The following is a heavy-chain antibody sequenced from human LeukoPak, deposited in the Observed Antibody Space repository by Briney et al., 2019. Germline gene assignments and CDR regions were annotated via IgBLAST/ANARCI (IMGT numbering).Heavy chain of an antibody. CDR1: GFTFSSYW. CDR2: IKQGGYEK. D-gene: IGHD5-12*01. CDR3: ARGGNVDIVATIYGGYYYYMDV. J-gene: IGHJ6*03. V-gene: IGHV3-7*01. Sequence: GGSLRLSCAASGFTFSSYWMTWVRQAPGKGLEWVANIKQGGYEKYYVDSVRGRFTISRDNAKNSLYLQMNSLRAEDTAVYYCARGGNVDIVATIYGGYYYYMDVWGRGTTVTISS.